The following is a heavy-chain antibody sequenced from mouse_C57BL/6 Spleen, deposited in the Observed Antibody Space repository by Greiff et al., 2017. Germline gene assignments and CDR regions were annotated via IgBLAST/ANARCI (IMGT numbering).Heavy chain of an antibody. CDR3: ARGDYYGSSPFDY. CDR1: GYAFSSYW. J-gene: IGHJ2*01. Sequence: VQLQQSGAELVKPGASVKISCKASGYAFSSYWMNWVKQRPGKGLEWIGQIYPGDGDTNYNGKFKGKATLTADKSSSTAYMQLSSLTYEDSAVYFCARGDYYGSSPFDYWGQGTTLTVSS. D-gene: IGHD1-1*01. CDR2: IYPGDGDT. V-gene: IGHV1-80*01.